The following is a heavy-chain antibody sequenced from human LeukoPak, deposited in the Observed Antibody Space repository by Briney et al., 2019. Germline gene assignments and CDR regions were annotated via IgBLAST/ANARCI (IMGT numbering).Heavy chain of an antibody. D-gene: IGHD6-19*01. CDR1: GFTFSSNY. Sequence: PGGSLRLSCAASGFTFSSNYMSWVRQAPGKGLEWVSVICSGGSTYYADSVKGRFTISRDNSKNTLFLQMNSLRAEDTAVYYCARTIAVAGIYMDVWGKGTTVTVSS. J-gene: IGHJ6*03. CDR3: ARTIAVAGIYMDV. V-gene: IGHV3-53*01. CDR2: ICSGGST.